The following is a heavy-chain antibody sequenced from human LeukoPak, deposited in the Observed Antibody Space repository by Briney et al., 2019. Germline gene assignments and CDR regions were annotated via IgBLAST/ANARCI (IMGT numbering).Heavy chain of an antibody. D-gene: IGHD3/OR15-3a*01. CDR2: IWYDGSNK. CDR1: GFTFSSFG. V-gene: IGHV3-33*01. J-gene: IGHJ4*02. CDR3: ARDWTTYYFDY. Sequence: GGSLRLSCVVSGFTFSSFGMHWVRQAPGKGLEWVAIIWYDGSNKYYADSVKGRFTISRVNSKNTLYLQMNSLRAEDTAVYYCARDWTTYYFDYWGQGTLVTVSS.